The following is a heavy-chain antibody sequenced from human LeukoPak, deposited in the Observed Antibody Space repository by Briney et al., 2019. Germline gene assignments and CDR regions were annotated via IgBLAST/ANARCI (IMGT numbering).Heavy chain of an antibody. D-gene: IGHD3-22*01. CDR1: GGSISSYY. V-gene: IGHV4-4*07. Sequence: PSETLSLTCTVSGGSISSYYWSWIRQPAGKGLEWIGRIYTSGSTNYNPSLKSRVTMSVDTSKNQFSLKLSSVTAADTAVYYCARDPTQYYYDSSGYLYWGQGTLVTVSS. CDR2: IYTSGST. CDR3: ARDPTQYYYDSSGYLY. J-gene: IGHJ4*02.